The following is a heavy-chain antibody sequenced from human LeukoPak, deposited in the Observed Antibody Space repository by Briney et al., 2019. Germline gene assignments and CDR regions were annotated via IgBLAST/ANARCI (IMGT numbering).Heavy chain of an antibody. CDR3: ASLDTAMAPFDY. CDR2: INPSGGST. Sequence: EASVKVSCKASGYTFTDYYMHWVRQAPGQGLEWMGIINPSGGSTSYAQKFQGRVTMTRDTSTSTVYMELSSLRSEDTAVYYCASLDTAMAPFDYWGQGTLVTVSS. D-gene: IGHD5-18*01. CDR1: GYTFTDYY. V-gene: IGHV1-46*01. J-gene: IGHJ4*02.